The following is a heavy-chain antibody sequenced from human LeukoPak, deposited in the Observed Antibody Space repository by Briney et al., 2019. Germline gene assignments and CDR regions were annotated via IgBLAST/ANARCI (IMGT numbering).Heavy chain of an antibody. CDR1: GYTFTGYY. V-gene: IGHV1-2*02. J-gene: IGHJ4*02. D-gene: IGHD2-8*01. CDR2: INPNSGGT. CDR3: ARGPLGHAVPLDY. Sequence: ASVKVSCKASGYTFTGYYMHWVRQAPGQGLEWMGWINPNSGGTNYAQKFQGRVTMTRDTSISTACMELSRLRSDDTAVYYCARGPLGHAVPLDYWGQGTLVTVSS.